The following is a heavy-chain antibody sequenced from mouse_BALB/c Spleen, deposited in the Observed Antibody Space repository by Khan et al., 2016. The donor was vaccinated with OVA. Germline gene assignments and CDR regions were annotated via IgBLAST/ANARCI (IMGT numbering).Heavy chain of an antibody. CDR2: ISYNGNT. CDR3: AGVYGGDFDY. V-gene: IGHV3-2*02. Sequence: EVELVESGPGLVKPSQSLSLTCTVTGYSITSDYAWNWIRQFPGNKLEWMGFISYNGNTKYNPSLKSRFSITRDTSKNQFFLQLNSVTTEDTATYYCAGVYGGDFDYWGQGTSLTVSS. D-gene: IGHD1-1*01. J-gene: IGHJ2*02. CDR1: GYSITSDYA.